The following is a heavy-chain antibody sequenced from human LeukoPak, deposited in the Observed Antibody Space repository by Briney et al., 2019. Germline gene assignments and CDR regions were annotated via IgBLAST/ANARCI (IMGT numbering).Heavy chain of an antibody. CDR3: AKVGVAGGSLGYYFDY. CDR1: GFTFSSYA. V-gene: IGHV3-23*01. J-gene: IGHJ4*02. Sequence: PGGSLRLSCAASGFTFSSYAMSWVRQAPGKGLEWVSAISGSGGSTYYADSVKGRFTISRDNSKNTLYLQMNSLRAEDTAVYYCAKVGVAGGSLGYYFDYWGQGTLVTVSS. D-gene: IGHD6-19*01. CDR2: ISGSGGST.